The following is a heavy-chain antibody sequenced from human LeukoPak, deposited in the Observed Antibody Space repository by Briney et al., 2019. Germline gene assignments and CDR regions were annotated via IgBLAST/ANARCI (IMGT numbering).Heavy chain of an antibody. CDR1: GGSFSGYY. CDR3: ARVGYYDSSGP. V-gene: IGHV4-34*01. D-gene: IGHD3-22*01. CDR2: INHSGST. Sequence: SETLSLTCAVYGGSFSGYYWSWIRWPPGKGLEWIGEINHSGSTNYNPSLKSRVTISVDTSKNQFSLKLSSVTAADTAVYYCARVGYYDSSGPWGQGTLVTVSS. J-gene: IGHJ5*02.